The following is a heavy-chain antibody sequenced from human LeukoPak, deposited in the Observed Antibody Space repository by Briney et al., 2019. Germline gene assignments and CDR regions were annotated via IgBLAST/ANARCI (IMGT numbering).Heavy chain of an antibody. CDR1: GGSMNNNNYY. CDR3: ARLLSYDVLTDNYYKYYMDV. V-gene: IGHV4-39*01. CDR2: ISDTGSP. J-gene: IGHJ6*03. D-gene: IGHD3-9*01. Sequence: SETLSLTCTVSGGSMNNNNYYWGWIRQSAGKNLESFGSISDTGSPVYNPSLRSRVTMSIDTSKMQFALKLTSVTAADTALYYCARLLSYDVLTDNYYKYYMDVWGKGTTVIVSS.